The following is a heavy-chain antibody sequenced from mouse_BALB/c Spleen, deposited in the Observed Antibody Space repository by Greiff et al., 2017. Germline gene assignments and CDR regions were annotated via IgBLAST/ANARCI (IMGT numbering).Heavy chain of an antibody. CDR1: GDSITSGY. J-gene: IGHJ2*01. V-gene: IGHV3-8*02. Sequence: EVKLLESGPSLVKPSQTLSLTCSVTGDSITSGYWNWIRKFPGNKLEYMGYISYSGSTYYNQSLKSRISITRATSKNQYYLQLNSVTTEDTATYCCARIDYFDYWGQGTTLTVSS. CDR2: ISYSGST. CDR3: ARIDYFDY.